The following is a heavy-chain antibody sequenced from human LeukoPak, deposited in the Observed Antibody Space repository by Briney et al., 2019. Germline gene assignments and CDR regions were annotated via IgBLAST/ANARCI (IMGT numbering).Heavy chain of an antibody. V-gene: IGHV1-18*01. D-gene: IGHD2-15*01. Sequence: ASVKVSCKASGYTFSSYGISWVRQAPGQGLEWMGWISVYDGITKDVQKFHGRVTMTTDTSTSTAYMELSRLRSDDTAVYYCARGGGRRYYYYYYMDVWGKGTTVTVSS. CDR2: ISVYDGIT. J-gene: IGHJ6*03. CDR1: GYTFSSYG. CDR3: ARGGGRRYYYYYYMDV.